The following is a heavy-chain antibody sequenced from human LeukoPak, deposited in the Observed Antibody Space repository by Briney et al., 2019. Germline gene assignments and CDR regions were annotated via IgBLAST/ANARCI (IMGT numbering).Heavy chain of an antibody. V-gene: IGHV4-59*01. D-gene: IGHD3-9*01. CDR3: ARVSYGVLTGYHPLDY. CDR2: IYYSGST. CDR1: GGSISSYY. J-gene: IGHJ4*02. Sequence: SETLSLTCTVSGGSISSYYWSWIRQPPGKGLEWIGYIYYSGSTNYNPSLKSRVTISVDTSKNQLSLKLSSVTAADTALYYCARVSYGVLTGYHPLDYWGQGTLVTVSS.